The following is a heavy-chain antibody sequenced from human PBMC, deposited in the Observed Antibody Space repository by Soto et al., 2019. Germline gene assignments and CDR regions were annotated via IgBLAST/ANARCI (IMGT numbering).Heavy chain of an antibody. CDR1: GGSISSYY. D-gene: IGHD2-2*01. Sequence: PSETLSLTCTVSGGSISSYYLSWIRQPPGKGLEWIGYIYYSGSTNYNPSLKSRVTISVDTSKNQFSLKLSSVTAADTAVYYCARVKYQLLFLDYWGQGTLVTVSS. J-gene: IGHJ4*02. CDR3: ARVKYQLLFLDY. CDR2: IYYSGST. V-gene: IGHV4-59*01.